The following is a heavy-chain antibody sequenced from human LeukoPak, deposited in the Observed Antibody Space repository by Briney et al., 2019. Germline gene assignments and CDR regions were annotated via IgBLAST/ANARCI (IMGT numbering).Heavy chain of an antibody. D-gene: IGHD6-13*01. CDR1: GYSISDGNY. V-gene: IGHV4-38-2*02. CDR3: ARYSSSWPRYYYYYYGMDV. Sequence: PSETLSLTCTVSGYSISDGNYWGWIRQPPGKGLEWIGSIFHTGSTYDNPSLKSRVTTSVDTSKNQFSLSLNSVTAADTAVYYCARYSSSWPRYYYYYYGMDVWGQGTTVTVSS. J-gene: IGHJ6*02. CDR2: IFHTGST.